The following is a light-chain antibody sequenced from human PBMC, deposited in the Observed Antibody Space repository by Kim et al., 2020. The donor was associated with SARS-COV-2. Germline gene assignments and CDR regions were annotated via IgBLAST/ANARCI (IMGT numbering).Light chain of an antibody. Sequence: GQRVTISCSGSTSNIGNNFVSWYQHVPGTAPKLLIYDNSDRPSGLPDRFAGSESGTSATLGISGLQTGDEAEYYCGTWDSSLSAVVFGGGTQLTVL. CDR1: TSNIGNNF. CDR3: GTWDSSLSAVV. J-gene: IGLJ2*01. V-gene: IGLV1-51*01. CDR2: DNS.